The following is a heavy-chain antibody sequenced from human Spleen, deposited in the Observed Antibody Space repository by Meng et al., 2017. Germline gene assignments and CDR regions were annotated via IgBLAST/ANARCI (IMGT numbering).Heavy chain of an antibody. CDR2: INAYNGDT. CDR3: ARGTPGRSYSDY. D-gene: IGHD3-10*01. J-gene: IGHJ4*02. CDR1: GYTFTNYG. Sequence: QAQLVQSGGEVKKPGASVKVSCKASGYTFTNYGITWVRQAPGQGLEWMGWINAYNGDTSHAPKFQGRVTVSADRPTATAYMELRSLRSDDTAVYYCARGTPGRSYSDYWGQGTLVTVSS. V-gene: IGHV1-18*01.